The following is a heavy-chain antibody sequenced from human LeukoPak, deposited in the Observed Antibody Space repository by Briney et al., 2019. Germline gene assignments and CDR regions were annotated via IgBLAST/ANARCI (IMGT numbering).Heavy chain of an antibody. V-gene: IGHV4-59*12. CDR1: GGSITNYY. CDR2: IYYSGST. Sequence: PSETLSLTCTVSGGSITNYYWSWIRQPPGKGLEWIGYIYYSGSTNYNPSLKSRVTISVDTSKNQFSLKLSSVTAADTAVYYCARENCSSTSCYPDYWGQGTLVTVSS. D-gene: IGHD2-2*01. CDR3: ARENCSSTSCYPDY. J-gene: IGHJ4*02.